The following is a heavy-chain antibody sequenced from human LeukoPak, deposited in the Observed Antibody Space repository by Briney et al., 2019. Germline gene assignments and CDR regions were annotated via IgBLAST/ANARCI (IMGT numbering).Heavy chain of an antibody. CDR3: AGYCSGGSCYSAGDYYYGMDV. D-gene: IGHD2-15*01. CDR1: GGSFSGYY. Sequence: SETLSLTCAVYGGSFSGYYWSWIRQPPGKGLDWIGEIIQSGSTNYNPSLKSRVTISVDTSKNQFSLKLSSVTAADTAVYYCAGYCSGGSCYSAGDYYYGMDVWGQGTTVTVSS. V-gene: IGHV4-34*12. J-gene: IGHJ6*02. CDR2: IIQSGST.